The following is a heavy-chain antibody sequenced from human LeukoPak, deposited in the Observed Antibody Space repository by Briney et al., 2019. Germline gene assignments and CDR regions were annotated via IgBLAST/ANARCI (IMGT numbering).Heavy chain of an antibody. D-gene: IGHD2-8*01. J-gene: IGHJ4*02. CDR2: ISSSGSTI. V-gene: IGHV3-48*03. CDR3: ARVYDQAFDY. Sequence: GGSLRLSCAASGFTFSSYEMNWVRQAPGKGLEWVSYISSSGSTIYYADSVRGRFTISRDNAKNSVYLQMNSVGAEDTAAYYCARVYDQAFDYWGQGTLVTVSS. CDR1: GFTFSSYE.